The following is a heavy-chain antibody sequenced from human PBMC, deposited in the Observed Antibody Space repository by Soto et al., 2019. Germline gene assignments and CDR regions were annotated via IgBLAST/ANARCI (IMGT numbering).Heavy chain of an antibody. CDR1: GFTFNTYA. CDR3: AKDLADLPT. Sequence: SLRLSCAASGFTFNTYAMSWVRQAPGKGLEWVSGISGSRGSTFYADSVKGRFTISRDNSKNTVYLQMKSLRADDTAVYYCAKDLADLPTWGQGTLVTVSS. CDR2: ISGSRGST. V-gene: IGHV3-23*01. D-gene: IGHD3-3*01. J-gene: IGHJ4*02.